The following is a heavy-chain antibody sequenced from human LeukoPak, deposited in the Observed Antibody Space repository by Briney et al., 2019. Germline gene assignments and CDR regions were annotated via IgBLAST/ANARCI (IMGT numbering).Heavy chain of an antibody. CDR3: ARGTYYYDSSDSV. J-gene: IGHJ4*02. Sequence: PSQTLSLTCAVSGGSISSGNWWSWVRQPPGTGLEWIGEIYHSGSTSYNPSLKSRVTVSVDKPKNQFSLKLSSVTAADTAVYYCARGTYYYDSSDSVWGQGTLVTVSS. V-gene: IGHV4-4*02. CDR2: IYHSGST. CDR1: GGSISSGNW. D-gene: IGHD3-22*01.